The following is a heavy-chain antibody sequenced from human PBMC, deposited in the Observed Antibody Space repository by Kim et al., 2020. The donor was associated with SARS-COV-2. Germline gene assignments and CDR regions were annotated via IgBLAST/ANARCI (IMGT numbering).Heavy chain of an antibody. CDR3: ATQYCAGSCYLSDFDY. J-gene: IGHJ4*02. V-gene: IGHV3-23*01. CDR1: GFSFSTYA. D-gene: IGHD2-15*01. Sequence: GGSLRLSCVDSGFSFSTYAMSWVRQAPGKGLEWVSTISASGTDTYYADSVKGRFTISRDNSKNTLYLQMNSLRVEDTAVYYCATQYCAGSCYLSDFDYWGQGTLVTVSS. CDR2: ISASGTDT.